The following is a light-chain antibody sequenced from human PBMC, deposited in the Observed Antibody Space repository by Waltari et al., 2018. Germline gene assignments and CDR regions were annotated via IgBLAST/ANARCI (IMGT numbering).Light chain of an antibody. V-gene: IGLV2-14*03. CDR3: SSYTSSNTVV. CDR1: SRDVGCYNY. J-gene: IGLJ2*01. Sequence: HSALTQPAPVSGSPGQALTIPCRGSSRDVGCYNYVSWYLQYPGHPPKLIIYDVSQRPSEISDRFSGSKSGSTASLTISGLQAEDEADYYCSSYTSSNTVVFGGGTKVTVL. CDR2: DVS.